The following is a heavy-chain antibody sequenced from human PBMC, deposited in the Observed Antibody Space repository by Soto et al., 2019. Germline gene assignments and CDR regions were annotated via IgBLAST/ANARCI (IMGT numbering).Heavy chain of an antibody. D-gene: IGHD4-17*01. CDR2: LTPSGGET. J-gene: IGHJ3*02. CDR1: GFTFSTYA. CDR3: AHPRGYGVFDAYDI. V-gene: IGHV3-23*01. Sequence: GGSLRLSCVASGFTFSTYAMSWVRQAPGKGLEWVSALTPSGGETYYTDSVKGRFTISRDNSMNALYLQMNSLRIEDTAVYYCAHPRGYGVFDAYDIWGQGTMVTVSS.